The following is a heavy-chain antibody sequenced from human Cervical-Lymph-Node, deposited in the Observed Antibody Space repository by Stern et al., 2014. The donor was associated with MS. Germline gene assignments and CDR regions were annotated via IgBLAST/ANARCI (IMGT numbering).Heavy chain of an antibody. CDR1: RGTFSSYA. CDR2: IIPIFGTT. J-gene: IGHJ4*02. V-gene: IGHV1-69*01. CDR3: AREVPAAFYLDY. D-gene: IGHD2-2*01. Sequence: QVQLVQSGAEVKKPGSSVKVSCKASRGTFSSYAISWVRQAPGQGLEWMGGIIPIFGTTNYAQKFQGRVTITADESTSTAYMDLSSLTSEDTAVYYCAREVPAAFYLDYWGQGTLVTVSS.